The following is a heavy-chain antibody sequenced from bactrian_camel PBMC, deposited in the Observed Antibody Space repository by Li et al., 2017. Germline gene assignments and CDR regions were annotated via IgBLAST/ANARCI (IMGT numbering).Heavy chain of an antibody. D-gene: IGHD6*01. CDR1: GFIFSSYW. J-gene: IGHJ6*01. CDR3: VSAFGGSELDFGY. V-gene: IGHV3S25*01. CDR2: ITSTAPT. Sequence: QLVESGGGLVQPGGSLRLSCAASGFIFSSYWMYWVRQATGKGLEWVSTITSTAPTYYAASLKGRFTISRDNAKSTVYLQMNSLNPEDTAVYYCVSAFGGSELDFGYWGQGTQVTVS.